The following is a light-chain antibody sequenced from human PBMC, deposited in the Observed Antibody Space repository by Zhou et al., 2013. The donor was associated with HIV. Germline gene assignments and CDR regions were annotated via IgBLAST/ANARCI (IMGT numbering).Light chain of an antibody. Sequence: DIQMTQSPSTLSASVGDRVTITCRASQSISSWLAWYQQKPGKAPKLLIYKASSLETGVPSRFSGSGSGTEFTLTINSLQPDDSATYYCQQYNSYSCSFGQGTKLEIK. CDR3: QQYNSYSCS. CDR2: KAS. J-gene: IGKJ2*04. CDR1: QSISSW. V-gene: IGKV1-5*03.